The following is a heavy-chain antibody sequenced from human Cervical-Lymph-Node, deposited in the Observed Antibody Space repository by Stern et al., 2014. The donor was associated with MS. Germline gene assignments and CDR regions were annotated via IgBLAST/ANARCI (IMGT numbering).Heavy chain of an antibody. CDR3: TRGRWSFDY. D-gene: IGHD4-23*01. Sequence: MQLVESGAEVRQPGESLKISCEASGYRFSSFWIGWVRHMPGKGLEWMGIIYPGDSDTEYNPSVQGHVTISADKSSHTAYLQWSTLKASDTAIYYCTRGRWSFDYWGRGTLVTVSS. V-gene: IGHV5-51*03. CDR2: IYPGDSDT. CDR1: GYRFSSFW. J-gene: IGHJ4*02.